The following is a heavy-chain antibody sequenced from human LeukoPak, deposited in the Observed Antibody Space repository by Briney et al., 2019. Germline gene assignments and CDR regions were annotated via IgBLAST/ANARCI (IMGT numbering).Heavy chain of an antibody. J-gene: IGHJ3*02. CDR3: ARVHRPWDSAFAFDI. V-gene: IGHV3-48*01. CDR2: ISSSSSTI. D-gene: IGHD1-14*01. CDR1: GFTFSSYS. Sequence: GGSLRLSCAASGFTFSSYSMNWVRQAPGKGLEWVSYISSSSSTIYYADSVKGRFTISRDNAKNSLYLQMNSLRAEDTAVYCCARVHRPWDSAFAFDIWGQGTMVSVSS.